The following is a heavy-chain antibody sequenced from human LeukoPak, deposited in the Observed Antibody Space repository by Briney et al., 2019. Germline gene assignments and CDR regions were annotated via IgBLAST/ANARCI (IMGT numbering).Heavy chain of an antibody. V-gene: IGHV4-30-2*01. CDR2: IYHSGST. D-gene: IGHD6-13*01. Sequence: SQTLSLTCAVSGGSISSGGYSWSWIRQPPGKGLEWIGYIYHSGSTYYNPSLKSRVPIPVDRSKNQFSLKLSSVTAADTAVYYCAREYSSSWQPAAVRYFDPWGRGTLVTVSS. CDR1: GGSISSGGYS. CDR3: AREYSSSWQPAAVRYFDP. J-gene: IGHJ2*01.